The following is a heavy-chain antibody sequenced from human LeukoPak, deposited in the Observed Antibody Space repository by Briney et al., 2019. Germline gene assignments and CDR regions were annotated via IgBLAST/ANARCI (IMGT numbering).Heavy chain of an antibody. CDR2: INPNSGGT. CDR1: GYTFTDYY. J-gene: IGHJ3*02. CDR3: ARWVGWELLSKYAFDI. D-gene: IGHD1-26*01. Sequence: ASVKVSCKASGYTFTDYYMHWVRQAPGQGLEWMGWINPNSGGTNYAQKFQGRVTMTRDTSISTASMELSRLRSDDTAVYYCARWVGWELLSKYAFDIWGQGTMVTVSS. V-gene: IGHV1-2*02.